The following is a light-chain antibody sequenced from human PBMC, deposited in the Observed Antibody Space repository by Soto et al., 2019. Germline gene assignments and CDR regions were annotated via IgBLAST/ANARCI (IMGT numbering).Light chain of an antibody. CDR1: NSDIGNYKY. J-gene: IGLJ2*01. Sequence: QSALTQPRSVSGSPGQSVTISCTGTNSDIGNYKYVSWYQQHPGKVPKVMIYEVSKRPSGVPDRFSGSKSGNTASLTVSGLQAEDEADYYCSSYAGSNDVVFGGGTKVTVL. CDR3: SSYAGSNDVV. CDR2: EVS. V-gene: IGLV2-8*01.